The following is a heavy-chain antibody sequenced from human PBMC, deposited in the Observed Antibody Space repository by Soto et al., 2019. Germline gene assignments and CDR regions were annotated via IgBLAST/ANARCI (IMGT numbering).Heavy chain of an antibody. Sequence: GGSLRLSCAASGFTFSSYGMSWVRQAPGKGLEWVSAISGSGGSTYYADSVKGRFTISRDNSKNTLYLQMNSLRAEDTAVYYCARPNSSGWFRYFDYWGQGTLVTVSS. CDR2: ISGSGGST. CDR3: ARPNSSGWFRYFDY. J-gene: IGHJ4*02. CDR1: GFTFSSYG. V-gene: IGHV3-23*01. D-gene: IGHD6-19*01.